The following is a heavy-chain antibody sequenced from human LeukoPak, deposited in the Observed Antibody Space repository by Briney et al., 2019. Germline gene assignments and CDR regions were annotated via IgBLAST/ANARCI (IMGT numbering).Heavy chain of an antibody. D-gene: IGHD3-22*01. CDR3: ARPYYYDSSGYHGDY. CDR1: GFPVSSNY. J-gene: IGHJ4*02. CDR2: IYSGGST. V-gene: IGHV3-53*01. Sequence: PGGSLRLSCAASGFPVSSNYMSWVRQAPGKGLGWASVIYSGGSTYYADSVKGRFTISRDNSKNPLYLQMNSLRAEDTAVYYCARPYYYDSSGYHGDYWGQGTLVTVSS.